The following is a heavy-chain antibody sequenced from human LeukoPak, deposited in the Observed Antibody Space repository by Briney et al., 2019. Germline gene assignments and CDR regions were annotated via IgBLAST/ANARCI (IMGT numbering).Heavy chain of an antibody. D-gene: IGHD3-22*01. J-gene: IGHJ4*02. Sequence: HPGGSLTLSCAASGFTFSSYAMVWVRQAPGKGLEWVSALSRSGDGTYYADSVKGRFTISRDNSKNTLYLQMNSLRAEDTAVYYCAKAGGRGWYDSSGYYRSRFVDYWGQGTLVTVSS. CDR3: AKAGGRGWYDSSGYYRSRFVDY. CDR1: GFTFSSYA. CDR2: LSRSGDGT. V-gene: IGHV3-23*01.